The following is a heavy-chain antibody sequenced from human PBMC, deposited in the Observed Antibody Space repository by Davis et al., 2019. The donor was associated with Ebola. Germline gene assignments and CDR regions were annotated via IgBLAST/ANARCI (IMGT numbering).Heavy chain of an antibody. CDR3: THSSGYNNAEY. CDR2: IRSKANSYAT. J-gene: IGHJ4*02. CDR1: GFTFSGSA. Sequence: GESLKISCAAPGFTFSGSAMHWVRQASGKGLEWVGRIRSKANSYATAYAASVKGRFTISRDDSKNTAYLQMNSLKTEDTAVYYCTHSSGYNNAEYWGQGTLVTVSS. D-gene: IGHD3-22*01. V-gene: IGHV3-73*01.